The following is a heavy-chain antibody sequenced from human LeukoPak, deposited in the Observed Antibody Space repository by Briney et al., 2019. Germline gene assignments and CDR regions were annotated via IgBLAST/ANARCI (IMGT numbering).Heavy chain of an antibody. CDR2: IYYSGST. CDR3: ARSETEIDAFDI. D-gene: IGHD5-24*01. V-gene: IGHV4-59*01. CDR1: GGSISSYY. Sequence: NPSETLSLTCTVSGGSISSYYWSWIRQPPGKGLEWTGYIYYSGSTNYNPSLKSRVTISVDTSKNQFSLKLSSVTAADTAVYYCARSETEIDAFDIWGQGPMVTVSS. J-gene: IGHJ3*02.